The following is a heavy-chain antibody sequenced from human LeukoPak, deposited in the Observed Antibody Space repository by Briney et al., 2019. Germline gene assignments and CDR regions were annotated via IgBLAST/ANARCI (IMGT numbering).Heavy chain of an antibody. V-gene: IGHV1-8*03. J-gene: IGHJ6*03. CDR1: GYAFTRHY. CDR3: ARGRSLITIFGVVIRPPSLYYYMDV. D-gene: IGHD3-3*01. CDR2: MNPNSGNT. Sequence: GASVKVSCKASGYAFTRHYMHWVRQAPGQGLEWMGWMNPNSGNTGYAQKFQGRVTITRNTSISTAYMELSSLRSEDTAVYYCARGRSLITIFGVVIRPPSLYYYMDVWGKGTTVTVSS.